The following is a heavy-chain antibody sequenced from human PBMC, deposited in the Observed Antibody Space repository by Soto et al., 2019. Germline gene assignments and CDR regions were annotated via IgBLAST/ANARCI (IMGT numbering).Heavy chain of an antibody. CDR2: IYWGDDK. CDR1: GFSLSTRGVG. CDR3: AHSHGEEAADYYCHS. V-gene: IGHV2-5*02. J-gene: IGHJ4*02. Sequence: QITLKESGPTTVKPTQTLTLTCTFSGFSLSTRGVGVGWIRQPPGKALEWLALIYWGDDKRYSPSLNSRLTITNAHSTNQVVLTMTSIDPVDTATYYCAHSHGEEAADYYCHSWGQGTLVTVSS. D-gene: IGHD6-25*01.